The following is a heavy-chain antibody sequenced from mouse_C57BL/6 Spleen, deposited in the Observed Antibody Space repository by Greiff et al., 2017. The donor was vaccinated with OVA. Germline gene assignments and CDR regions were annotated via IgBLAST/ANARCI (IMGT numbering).Heavy chain of an antibody. CDR3: ARERRSGPYYFDY. D-gene: IGHD3-2*02. J-gene: IGHJ2*01. V-gene: IGHV1-82*01. CDR2: IYPGDGDT. Sequence: VQLQESGPELVKPGASVKISCKASGYAFSSSWMNWVKQRPGKGLEWIGRIYPGDGDTNYNGKFKGKATLTADKSSSTAYMQLSSLTSEDSAVYFCARERRSGPYYFDYWGQGTTLTVSS. CDR1: GYAFSSSW.